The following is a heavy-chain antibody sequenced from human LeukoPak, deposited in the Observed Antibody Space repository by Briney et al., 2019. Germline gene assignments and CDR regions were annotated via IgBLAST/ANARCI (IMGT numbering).Heavy chain of an antibody. Sequence: SETLSLTCTVSGGSISNYYWSWIRQPPGKGLEWIGYIYYTGSTNYNPSLKSRVTISVDTSKNQFSLKLSSVTAADTAVYYCARVMMATQSGFDYWGQGTLVTVSS. CDR1: GGSISNYY. J-gene: IGHJ4*02. D-gene: IGHD5-24*01. CDR2: IYYTGST. CDR3: ARVMMATQSGFDY. V-gene: IGHV4-59*01.